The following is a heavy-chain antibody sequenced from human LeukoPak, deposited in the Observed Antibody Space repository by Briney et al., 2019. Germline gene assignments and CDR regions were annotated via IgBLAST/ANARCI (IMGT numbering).Heavy chain of an antibody. CDR2: IYTSGST. J-gene: IGHJ6*03. D-gene: IGHD6-13*01. CDR3: ARMYSSSWGGYYYYYMDV. Sequence: SETLSLTCTVSGGSISSYYWSWIRQPAGKGLEWIGRIYTSGSTNYNPSLKSRVTMSVDTSKNQFSLKLSSVTAADTAVYYCARMYSSSWGGYYYYYMDVWGKGTTVTISS. CDR1: GGSISSYY. V-gene: IGHV4-4*07.